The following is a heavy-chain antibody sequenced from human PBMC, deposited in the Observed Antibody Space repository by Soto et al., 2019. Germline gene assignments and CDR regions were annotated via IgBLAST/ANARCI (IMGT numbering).Heavy chain of an antibody. CDR1: GFTFSSYA. V-gene: IGHV3-23*01. CDR3: AKDRYRDGYNYLLRVPQYYFDY. Sequence: PGGSLRLSCAASGFTFSSYAMSWVRQAPGKGLEWVSAISGSGGSTYYADSVKGRFTISRDNAKNTLYLQMNSLRAEDTAVYYCAKDRYRDGYNYLLRVPQYYFDYWGQGTLVTVSS. D-gene: IGHD5-12*01. J-gene: IGHJ4*02. CDR2: ISGSGGST.